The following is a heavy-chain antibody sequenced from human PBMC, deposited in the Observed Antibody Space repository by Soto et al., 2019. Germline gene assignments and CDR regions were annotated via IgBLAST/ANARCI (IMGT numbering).Heavy chain of an antibody. CDR2: INAGNGNT. Sequence: GASVKVSCKASGYTFTGYAMHWVRQAPGQRLEWMGWINAGNGNTKYSQKFQGRVTITRDTSVSTAYMELSSLRSEDTAVYYCAKDRLSSSGWTYFDYWGQGTLVTVSS. J-gene: IGHJ4*02. CDR1: GYTFTGYA. V-gene: IGHV1-3*01. CDR3: AKDRLSSSGWTYFDY. D-gene: IGHD6-19*01.